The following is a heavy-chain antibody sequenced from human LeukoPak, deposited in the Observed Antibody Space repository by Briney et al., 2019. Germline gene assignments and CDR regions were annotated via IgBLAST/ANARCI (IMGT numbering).Heavy chain of an antibody. CDR1: GFTFSRSG. J-gene: IGHJ4*02. V-gene: IGHV3-30*18. CDR3: AKDSKGSGTYYDRYFDY. Sequence: GGSLRLSCAASGFTFSRSGIHWVRQAPGRGLEWVAVISYDERDGYYADSVKGRFTISRDNSKNTLYLQMNSLRAEDTAVYYCAKDSKGSGTYYDRYFDYWGQGTLVTVSS. D-gene: IGHD3-10*01. CDR2: ISYDERDG.